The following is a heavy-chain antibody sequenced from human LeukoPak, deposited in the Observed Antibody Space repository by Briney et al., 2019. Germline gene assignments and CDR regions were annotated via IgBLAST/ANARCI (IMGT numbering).Heavy chain of an antibody. Sequence: SETLSLTCTVSGGSISSYYWSWIRQPPGKGLEWIGHIYYSGSINYNPSLKSRVTISVDTSKNQFSLKLTSVTAADTAVYYCARTTGGGYTYGYFYYYYMDVWGKGTTVTVSS. V-gene: IGHV4-59*01. D-gene: IGHD5-18*01. J-gene: IGHJ6*03. CDR3: ARTTGGGYTYGYFYYYYMDV. CDR2: IYYSGSI. CDR1: GGSISSYY.